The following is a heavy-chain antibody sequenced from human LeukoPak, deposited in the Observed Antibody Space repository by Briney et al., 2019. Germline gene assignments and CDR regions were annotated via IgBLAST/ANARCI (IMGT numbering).Heavy chain of an antibody. CDR3: TSVDYYGSGNYYNDVDY. V-gene: IGHV3-7*01. CDR1: GFTFSGHW. J-gene: IGHJ4*02. D-gene: IGHD3-10*01. Sequence: GWFLRLSCAASGFTFSGHWMSWVRQAPGKGLEWVANITRGGSDKYYVDSVKGRFTLARDNANNLLYLQMNSLRGEDTAVYYCTSVDYYGSGNYYNDVDYWGQGTLVTVSS. CDR2: ITRGGSDK.